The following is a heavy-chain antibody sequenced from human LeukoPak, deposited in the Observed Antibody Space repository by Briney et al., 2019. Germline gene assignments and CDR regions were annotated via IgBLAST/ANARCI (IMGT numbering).Heavy chain of an antibody. CDR1: GFTFTSFG. V-gene: IGHV1-18*01. J-gene: IGHJ1*01. D-gene: IGHD4-11*01. Sequence: VASVKVSCKASGFTFTSFGFSWVRQAPGQGLEWMGWISAYNGNTNYAQSLQGRVTMTTGASTSTVYMELRSLRSDDTAVYYCGRWRESSNWPPGYLQHWGQGTLVIVSS. CDR2: ISAYNGNT. CDR3: GRWRESSNWPPGYLQH.